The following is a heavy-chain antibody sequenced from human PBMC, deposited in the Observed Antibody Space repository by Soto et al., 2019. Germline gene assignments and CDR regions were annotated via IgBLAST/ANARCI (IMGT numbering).Heavy chain of an antibody. CDR2: INAGNGDT. CDR3: ARDWTHYDSSGPGDY. Sequence: GASVKVSCKASGYTFTSYDINWVRQAPGQGVELMGWINAGNGDTKYSQKFQGRVTITRDTSAITAYMELSSLRSEDTAVYYCARDWTHYDSSGPGDYWGQGTLGTVS. D-gene: IGHD3-22*01. CDR1: GYTFTSYD. J-gene: IGHJ4*02. V-gene: IGHV1-3*01.